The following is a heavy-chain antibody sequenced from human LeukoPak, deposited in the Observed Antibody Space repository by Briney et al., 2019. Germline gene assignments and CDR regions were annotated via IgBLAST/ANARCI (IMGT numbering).Heavy chain of an antibody. CDR3: ATLGVTNSGDWGY. D-gene: IGHD4-17*01. V-gene: IGHV3-33*01. Sequence: QPGTSLRLSCAASGFTFSSYVMHWVRQAPGKGLEWVAIMWYDGSNKHYADSVKGRFTISRDNSKNTLYLQMNSLRAEDTAVYYCATLGVTNSGDWGYWGQGTLVTVSS. CDR1: GFTFSSYV. J-gene: IGHJ4*02. CDR2: MWYDGSNK.